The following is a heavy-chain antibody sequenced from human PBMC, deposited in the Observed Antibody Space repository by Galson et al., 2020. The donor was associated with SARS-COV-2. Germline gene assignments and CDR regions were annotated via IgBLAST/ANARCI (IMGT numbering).Heavy chain of an antibody. D-gene: IGHD1-26*01. CDR3: VRDIDGANLFDS. Sequence: ASVKVSCKASGYIITHCAINWVRQAPGQGLEWVGWINTYTGNPAYGQGFAGRFVLSLDRSLNTAYLQINSLKADDSAVYYCVRDIDGANLFDSWGQGTQVTVSS. V-gene: IGHV7-4-1*02. J-gene: IGHJ4*02. CDR1: GYIITHCA. CDR2: INTYTGNP.